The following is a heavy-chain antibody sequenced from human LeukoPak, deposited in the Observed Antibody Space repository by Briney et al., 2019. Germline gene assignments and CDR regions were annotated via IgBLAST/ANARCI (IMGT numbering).Heavy chain of an antibody. V-gene: IGHV1-2*02. CDR3: ARGDYYDSSGYPGNFDY. CDR1: GYTFTGYY. CDR2: INPNSGGT. Sequence: ASVKVSCKASGYTFTGYYMHWVRQAPGQGLEWMGWINPNSGGTNYAQKFQGRVTTTRDTSISTAYMELSRLRSDDTAVYYCARGDYYDSSGYPGNFDYWGQGTLVTVSS. J-gene: IGHJ4*02. D-gene: IGHD3-22*01.